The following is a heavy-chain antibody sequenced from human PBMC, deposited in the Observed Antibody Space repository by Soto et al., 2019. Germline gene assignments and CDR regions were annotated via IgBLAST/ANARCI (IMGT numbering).Heavy chain of an antibody. V-gene: IGHV1-69*13. CDR3: AGYNWKTRGDYYYYYGMDV. CDR2: IIPIFGTA. J-gene: IGHJ6*02. D-gene: IGHD1-20*01. Sequence: SVKVSCKASGGTFSSYAISWVRQAPGQGLEWMGGIIPIFGTANYAQKFQGRVTITADESTSTAYMERSSLRSEDTAVYYCAGYNWKTRGDYYYYYGMDVWGQGTTVTVSS. CDR1: GGTFSSYA.